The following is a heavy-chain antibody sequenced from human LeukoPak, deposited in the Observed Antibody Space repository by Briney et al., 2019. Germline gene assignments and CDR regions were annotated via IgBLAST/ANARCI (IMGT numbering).Heavy chain of an antibody. V-gene: IGHV5-51*01. CDR2: IYPGDSDT. J-gene: IGHJ4*02. CDR1: GYSFTSYW. Sequence: GESLKISCKGSGYSFTSYWIGWVRQMPGKGLEWMGIIYPGDSDTRYSPSFQGQVTISADRSISAAYLQWSSLKASDTAMYYCARQYCSSTSCYSPGYWXQGTLVTVSS. CDR3: ARQYCSSTSCYSPGY. D-gene: IGHD2-2*01.